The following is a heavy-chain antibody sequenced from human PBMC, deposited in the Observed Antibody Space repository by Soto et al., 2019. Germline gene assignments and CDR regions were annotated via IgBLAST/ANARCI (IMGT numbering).Heavy chain of an antibody. CDR3: ARGGPSSKWLDP. Sequence: SETLSLTCTVSGGSISSYYWSWVRQPPGKRPEWIAYIYNGGTTNYNPSLKSRLTISLDTSKNQFSLKLSSVTAADTAVYFCARGGPSSKWLDPWGQGIQVTVSS. CDR1: GGSISSYY. V-gene: IGHV4-59*01. J-gene: IGHJ5*02. CDR2: IYNGGTT.